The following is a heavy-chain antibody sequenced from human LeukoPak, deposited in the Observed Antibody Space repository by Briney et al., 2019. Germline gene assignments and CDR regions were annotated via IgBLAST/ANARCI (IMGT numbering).Heavy chain of an antibody. CDR3: AREEDIVVVGATYYYYGMDV. CDR1: GFTFSSYA. Sequence: PGGSLRLSCAASGFTFSSYAMHWVRQAPGKGLEWVAVISYDGSNKYYADSVKGRFTISRDNSKNTLYLQMNSLRAEDTAVYYRAREEDIVVVGATYYYYGMDVWGQGTLVTVSS. J-gene: IGHJ6*02. D-gene: IGHD2-15*01. CDR2: ISYDGSNK. V-gene: IGHV3-30*04.